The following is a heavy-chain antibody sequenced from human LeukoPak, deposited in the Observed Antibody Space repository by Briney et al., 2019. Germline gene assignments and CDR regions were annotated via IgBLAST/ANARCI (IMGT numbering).Heavy chain of an antibody. CDR3: ARAYSNLLYYFDY. J-gene: IGHJ4*02. CDR2: IYYSGST. CDR1: GGSISSSSYY. Sequence: SETLSLTCTVSGGSISSSSYYWGWIRQPPGKGLEWIGSIYYSGSTYYNPSLKSRVTISVDTSKNQFSLKLSSVSAADTAVYYCARAYSNLLYYFDYWGQGTLVTVSS. V-gene: IGHV4-39*07. D-gene: IGHD4-11*01.